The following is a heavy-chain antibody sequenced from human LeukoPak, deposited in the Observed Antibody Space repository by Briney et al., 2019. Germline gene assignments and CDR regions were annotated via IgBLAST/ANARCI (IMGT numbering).Heavy chain of an antibody. CDR3: ARDPYCSSTSCYAGWFDP. Sequence: ASVKVSRKASGYTFTGYYMHWVRQAPGQGLEWMGWINPNSGGTNYAQKFQGRVTMTRDTSISTAYMELSRLRSDDTAVYYCARDPYCSSTSCYAGWFDPWGQGTLVTVSS. CDR1: GYTFTGYY. CDR2: INPNSGGT. V-gene: IGHV1-2*02. J-gene: IGHJ5*02. D-gene: IGHD2-2*01.